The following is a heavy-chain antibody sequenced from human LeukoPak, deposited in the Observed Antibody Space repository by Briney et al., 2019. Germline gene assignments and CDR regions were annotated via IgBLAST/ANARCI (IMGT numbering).Heavy chain of an antibody. CDR3: ARHLRAVAGGRYFDY. Sequence: PSETLSLTCTVPGGSISGYYWSWIRQPPGKGLEWIGYIYHNGGINYNPVPQSRLTISRDASKNQFSMKLSSVTAADTAVYSCARHLRAVAGGRYFDYWGQGTQVTVSS. J-gene: IGHJ4*02. CDR2: IYHNGGI. CDR1: GGSISGYY. D-gene: IGHD6-19*01. V-gene: IGHV4-59*08.